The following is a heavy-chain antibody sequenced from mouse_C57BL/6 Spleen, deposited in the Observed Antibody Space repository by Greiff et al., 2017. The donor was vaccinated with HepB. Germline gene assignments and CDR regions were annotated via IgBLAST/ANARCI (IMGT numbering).Heavy chain of an antibody. J-gene: IGHJ4*01. CDR3: ARSPTLTYYAMDY. CDR1: GYTFTSYW. Sequence: QVQLKESGAELAKPGASVKLSCKASGYTFTSYWMHWVKQRPGQGLEWIGYINPSSGYTKYNQKFKDKATLTADKSSSTAYMQLSSLTYEDSAVYYCARSPTLTYYAMDYWGQGTSVTVSS. V-gene: IGHV1-7*01. CDR2: INPSSGYT.